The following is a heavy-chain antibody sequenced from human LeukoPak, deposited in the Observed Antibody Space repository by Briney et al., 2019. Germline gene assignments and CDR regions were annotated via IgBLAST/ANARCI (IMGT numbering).Heavy chain of an antibody. Sequence: GASVEVSCRASGYTFTSYDINWVRQATGQGLEWMGWMNPNSGNTGYAQKFQGRVTMTRNTSISTAYMELSSLRSEDTAVYYCVRGARVTARSHLGYWGQGTLVTVSS. CDR2: MNPNSGNT. CDR3: VRGARVTARSHLGY. V-gene: IGHV1-8*01. D-gene: IGHD2-21*02. J-gene: IGHJ4*02. CDR1: GYTFTSYD.